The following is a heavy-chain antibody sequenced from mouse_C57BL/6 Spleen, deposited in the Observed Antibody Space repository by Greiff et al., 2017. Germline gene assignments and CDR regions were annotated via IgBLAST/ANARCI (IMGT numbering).Heavy chain of an antibody. Sequence: QVQLQQPGAELVMPGASVKLSCKASGYTFTSYWMHWVKQRPGQGLEWIGELDPSDSYTNSTPKFKGKSTLTVDKSSITAYMQLSSLTSEDSAVYYSARQDDYYGSSHFDYWGQGTTLTVSS. V-gene: IGHV1-69*01. CDR3: ARQDDYYGSSHFDY. J-gene: IGHJ2*01. CDR2: LDPSDSYT. D-gene: IGHD1-1*01. CDR1: GYTFTSYW.